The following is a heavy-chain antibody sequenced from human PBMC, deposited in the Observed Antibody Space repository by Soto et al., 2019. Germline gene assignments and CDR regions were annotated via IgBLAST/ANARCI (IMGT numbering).Heavy chain of an antibody. CDR3: ARCGLDYGMDV. CDR1: GGSISSYY. V-gene: IGHV4-4*07. CDR2: FYPTGKT. D-gene: IGHD3-16*01. Sequence: TVSGGSISSYYWCWTRQPAGKGLEWIGRFYPTGKTNYNPSLQSRLTMSADTSRNQFSLNLTSVTAADTAVYYCARCGLDYGMDVWGQGTTVTVSS. J-gene: IGHJ6*02.